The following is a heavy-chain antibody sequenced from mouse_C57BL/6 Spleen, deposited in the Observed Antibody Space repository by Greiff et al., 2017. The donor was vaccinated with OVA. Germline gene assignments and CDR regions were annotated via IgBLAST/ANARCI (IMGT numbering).Heavy chain of an antibody. Sequence: EVQLVESGGGLVKPGGSLKLSCAASGFTFSSYAMSWVRQTPEKRLEWVATISDGGSYTYYPDNVKGRFTISRDNAKNNLYLQMSQLKSEDTAMYYCAREGGLRRPYFDYWGQGTTLTVSS. CDR1: GFTFSSYA. D-gene: IGHD2-4*01. CDR3: AREGGLRRPYFDY. CDR2: ISDGGSYT. V-gene: IGHV5-4*01. J-gene: IGHJ2*01.